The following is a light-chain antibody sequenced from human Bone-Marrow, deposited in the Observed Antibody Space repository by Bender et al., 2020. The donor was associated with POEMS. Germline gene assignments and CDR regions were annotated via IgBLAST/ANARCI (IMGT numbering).Light chain of an antibody. J-gene: IGLJ3*02. CDR3: CSYADNSVWV. CDR1: SSDVGAYDY. CDR2: DVS. V-gene: IGLV2-11*01. Sequence: QSALTQPRSVSGSPGQSVTISCTGTSSDVGAYDYVSWYQQHPGKAPKLMIYDVSKRPSGVSNRFSGSKSDNTASLTISGLQAEDEADFYCCSYADNSVWVFGGGTKLTVL.